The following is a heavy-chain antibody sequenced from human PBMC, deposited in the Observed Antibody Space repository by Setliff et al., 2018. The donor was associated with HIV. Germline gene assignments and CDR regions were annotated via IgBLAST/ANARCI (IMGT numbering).Heavy chain of an antibody. CDR1: GFTFNNYA. CDR2: ISDGGGGT. Sequence: GGSLRPSCAASGFTFNNYAMIWVRQAPGKGLEWVSAISDGGGGTDYADSVKGRFTISRDNSRNTLYLQMNNLRAEDTAVYFCARPVREPVDWGRGTLVTVSS. V-gene: IGHV3-23*01. J-gene: IGHJ4*02. D-gene: IGHD6-19*01. CDR3: ARPVREPVD.